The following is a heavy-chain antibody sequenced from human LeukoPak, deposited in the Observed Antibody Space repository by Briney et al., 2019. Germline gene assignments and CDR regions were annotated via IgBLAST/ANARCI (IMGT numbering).Heavy chain of an antibody. CDR3: TTPPRYYYGSGSPNRPSDY. CDR2: IKSKIDGGTT. Sequence: PGGSLRLSCAASGFSFSDAWMSWVRQVPGKGLEWVGRIKSKIDGGTTDYAAPVKGRFTVSRDDSKNTLYLQMNNLKTEDTAVYYCTTPPRYYYGSGSPNRPSDYWGQGTLVTVSS. D-gene: IGHD3-10*01. J-gene: IGHJ4*02. V-gene: IGHV3-15*01. CDR1: GFSFSDAW.